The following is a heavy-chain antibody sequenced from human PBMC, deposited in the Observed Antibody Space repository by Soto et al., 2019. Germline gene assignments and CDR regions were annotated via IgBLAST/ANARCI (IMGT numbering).Heavy chain of an antibody. CDR2: ISGSGGST. J-gene: IGHJ4*02. CDR1: GFTFSSYA. Sequence: GGSLRLSCAASGFTFSSYAMSWVRQAPGKGLEWVSAISGSGGSTYYADSVKGRFTISRDNSKNTLYLQMNSLRAEDTAVYYCARAFWSGPIEYYFDYSGQGTLVTVSS. D-gene: IGHD3-3*01. V-gene: IGHV3-23*01. CDR3: ARAFWSGPIEYYFDY.